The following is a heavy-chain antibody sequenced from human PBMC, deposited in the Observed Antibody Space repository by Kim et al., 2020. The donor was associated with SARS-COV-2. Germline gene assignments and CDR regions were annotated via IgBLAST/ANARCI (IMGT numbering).Heavy chain of an antibody. D-gene: IGHD3-10*01. CDR3: ARERMYYYGSGCYYTSTPKYYFDY. CDR2: INHSGST. CDR1: GGSFSGYY. J-gene: IGHJ4*02. Sequence: SETLSLTCAVYGGSFSGYYWSWIRQPPGKGLEWIGEINHSGSTNYNPSLKSRVTISVDTSKNQFSLKLSSVTAADTAVYYCARERMYYYGSGCYYTSTPKYYFDYWGPGTLVTVSS. V-gene: IGHV4-34*01.